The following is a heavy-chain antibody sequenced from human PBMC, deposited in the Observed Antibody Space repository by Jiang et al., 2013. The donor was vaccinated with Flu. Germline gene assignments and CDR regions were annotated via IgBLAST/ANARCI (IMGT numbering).Heavy chain of an antibody. D-gene: IGHD2-8*01. Sequence: TCTVSGGSVSSSVLLGLDPPAPRKGLEWIGSLYYSGSTYYNVSLKSRVTISVDTSKNQFSLKLTSATAADTAVYFCARRRWSFPPEYCTNARCPGGPFDSWGQGTLVTVSS. CDR1: GGSVSSSVL. CDR2: LYYSGST. CDR3: ARRRWSFPPEYCTNARCPGGPFDS. V-gene: IGHV4-39*01. J-gene: IGHJ4*02.